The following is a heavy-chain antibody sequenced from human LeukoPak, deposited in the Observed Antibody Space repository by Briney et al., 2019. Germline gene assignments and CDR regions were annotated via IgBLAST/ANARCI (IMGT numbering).Heavy chain of an antibody. D-gene: IGHD3-10*01. V-gene: IGHV4-61*02. CDR2: IYTSGST. CDR1: GGSISSGSYY. CDR3: ARAIVRGFRDPGYFDY. Sequence: PSQTLSLTCTVSGGSISSGSYYWSWIRQPAGKGLEWIGRIYTSGSTNYNPSLKSRVTISVDTSKNKFSLKLSSVTAADTAVYYCARAIVRGFRDPGYFDYWGQGTLVTVSS. J-gene: IGHJ4*02.